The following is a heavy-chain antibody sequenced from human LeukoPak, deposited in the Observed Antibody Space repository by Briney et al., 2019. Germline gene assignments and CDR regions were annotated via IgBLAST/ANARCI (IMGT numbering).Heavy chain of an antibody. Sequence: GGSLRLSCAASGFTFSSYSMNWVRQAPGKGLEWVSYISGSSSTIYYADSVKGRFTISRDNAKNSLYLQMNSLRAEDTAVYYCARDLGQNWGQGTLVTVSS. CDR1: GFTFSSYS. CDR2: ISGSSSTI. J-gene: IGHJ4*02. D-gene: IGHD7-27*01. V-gene: IGHV3-48*01. CDR3: ARDLGQN.